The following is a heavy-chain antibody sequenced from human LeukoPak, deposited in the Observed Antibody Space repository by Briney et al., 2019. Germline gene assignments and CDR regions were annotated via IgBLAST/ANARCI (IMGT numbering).Heavy chain of an antibody. V-gene: IGHV3-9*01. CDR3: AKVQYSSSSYYFDY. Sequence: GGSLRLSCAASGFTFSSYEMNWVRQAPGKGLEWVSGISWNSGSIGYADSVKGRFTISRDNAKNSLYLQMNSLRAEDTALYYCAKVQYSSSSYYFDYWGQGTLVTVSS. CDR1: GFTFSSYE. CDR2: ISWNSGSI. D-gene: IGHD6-6*01. J-gene: IGHJ4*02.